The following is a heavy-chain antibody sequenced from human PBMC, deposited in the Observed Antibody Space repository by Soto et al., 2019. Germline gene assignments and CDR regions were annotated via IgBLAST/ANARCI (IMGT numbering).Heavy chain of an antibody. V-gene: IGHV3-7*01. CDR3: APWGGTCNSSSCYGGY. J-gene: IGHJ3*01. D-gene: IGHD2-2*01. CDR1: GFSFSSYW. Sequence: EVQLVESGGGLVQPGGSLRLSCAASGFSFSSYWMSWVRQAPGKGLEWVANIKQDGSAKYYVESVEGRFTISRDNAKNSLYLQMDSLRAEDTAVYYCAPWGGTCNSSSCYGGYWGQGTMVTVSP. CDR2: IKQDGSAK.